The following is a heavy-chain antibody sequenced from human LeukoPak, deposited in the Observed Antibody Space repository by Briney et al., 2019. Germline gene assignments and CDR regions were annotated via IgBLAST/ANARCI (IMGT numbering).Heavy chain of an antibody. CDR3: ARSGSSWSSVGFDP. CDR2: INPNSGGT. V-gene: IGHV1-2*02. Sequence: ASVKVSCKASGYTFTGYYMHWVRQAPGQGLEWMGWINPNSGGTNYAQKFQGRVTMTRDTSISTAYMELSRLRSDDTAVYYCARSGSSWSSVGFDPWGQGTLVTVSS. D-gene: IGHD6-13*01. J-gene: IGHJ5*02. CDR1: GYTFTGYY.